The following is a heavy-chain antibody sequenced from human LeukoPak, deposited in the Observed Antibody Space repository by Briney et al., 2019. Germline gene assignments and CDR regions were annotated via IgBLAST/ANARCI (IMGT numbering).Heavy chain of an antibody. V-gene: IGHV3-30*02. J-gene: IGHJ6*03. CDR2: IRYDGSNK. CDR1: GFTFSSYG. Sequence: PGGSLRLSCAASGFTFSSYGMHWVRQAPGKGLEWVAFIRYDGSNKYYADSVKGRFTISRDNSKNTLYLQMNSLRAEDTAVYYCAKDHAESGGWTIYYYYYMDVWGKGTTVTVSS. D-gene: IGHD6-19*01. CDR3: AKDHAESGGWTIYYYYYMDV.